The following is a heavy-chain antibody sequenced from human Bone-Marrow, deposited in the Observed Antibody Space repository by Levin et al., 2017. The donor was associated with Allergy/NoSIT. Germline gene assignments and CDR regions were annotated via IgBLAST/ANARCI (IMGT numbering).Heavy chain of an antibody. CDR1: GYSFTNYW. Sequence: GESLKISCKGSGYSFTNYWINWVRQVPGKGLEWMGWTDPSDSYTSLSPSFQGHVTISADKSISTAYLQWSSLEAWDTATYNCAKSTGGPSDGIYYYYGMDVWGQGTTVTVSS. D-gene: IGHD1-14*01. CDR2: TDPSDSYT. J-gene: IGHJ6*02. V-gene: IGHV5-10-1*01. CDR3: AKSTGGPSDGIYYYYGMDV.